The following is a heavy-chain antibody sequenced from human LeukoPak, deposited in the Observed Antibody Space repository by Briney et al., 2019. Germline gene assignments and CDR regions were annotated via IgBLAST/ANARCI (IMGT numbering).Heavy chain of an antibody. J-gene: IGHJ4*02. CDR1: GYTFTSYD. V-gene: IGHV1-8*01. Sequence: ASVKVSCKASGYTFTSYDINWVRQATGQGLEWMGWMNPNSGNTGYAQKFQGRVTMTRNTSISTAYMELSSLRSEDTAVYYCARASYYYDSSGYYALDYFDYWGQGTLATVSS. CDR2: MNPNSGNT. CDR3: ARASYYYDSSGYYALDYFDY. D-gene: IGHD3-22*01.